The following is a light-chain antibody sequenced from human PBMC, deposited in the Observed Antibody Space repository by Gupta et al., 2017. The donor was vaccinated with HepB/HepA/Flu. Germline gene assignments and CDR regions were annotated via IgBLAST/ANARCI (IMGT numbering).Light chain of an antibody. V-gene: IGKV1-5*03. J-gene: IGKJ1*01. CDR1: QSISDW. CDR3: QEVSGSSWT. CDR2: RAS. Sequence: DIQMTQSPSTLSASVGDRVTITCRASQSISDWLAWYQQKPGKAPNLLIYRASTLGSGVPSRFSGSGSGTEFTLTISSLQPDDFATYYCQEVSGSSWTFGQGTKVEIK.